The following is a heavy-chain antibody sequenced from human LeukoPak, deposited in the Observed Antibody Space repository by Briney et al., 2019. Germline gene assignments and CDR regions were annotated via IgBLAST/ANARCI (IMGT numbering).Heavy chain of an antibody. Sequence: GGSLRLSCAASGFTFSSYSKNGVRQAPGKGLEWVSSIRSSSSYIYYADSVKGRFTISRDNAKNSLYLQMNSLRAEDTAVYYCARVLTVGATTDAFDISGQGKMVTVSS. CDR3: ARVLTVGATTDAFDI. J-gene: IGHJ3*02. V-gene: IGHV3-21*01. D-gene: IGHD1-26*01. CDR1: GFTFSSYS. CDR2: IRSSSSYI.